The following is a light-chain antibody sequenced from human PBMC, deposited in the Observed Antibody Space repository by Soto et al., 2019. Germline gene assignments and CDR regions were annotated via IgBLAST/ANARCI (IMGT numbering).Light chain of an antibody. Sequence: EMVMTPSPATLSLSPGERATLSCRASQTVIHNHLAWHQQKPGQAPRLLIYGASTRATGIPARFSGSGSGTEFTLAISSLQSEDFAVYYCQQYNHWAGTFGQGTKVDI. J-gene: IGKJ1*01. CDR1: QTVIHN. CDR2: GAS. V-gene: IGKV3-15*01. CDR3: QQYNHWAGT.